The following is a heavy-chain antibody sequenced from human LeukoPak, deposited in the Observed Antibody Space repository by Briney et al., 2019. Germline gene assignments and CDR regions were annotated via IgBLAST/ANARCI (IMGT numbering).Heavy chain of an antibody. CDR3: AKTQAFGGWRGEGPRRNFDY. D-gene: IGHD3-10*01. CDR1: GFTFSSYA. J-gene: IGHJ4*02. V-gene: IGHV3-23*01. CDR2: ISGSGGST. Sequence: GGSLRLSCAASGFTFSSYAMSWVRQAPGKGLEWVSAISGSGGSTYYADSVKGRFTISRDNSKNTLYLQMNSLRAEDTAVYYCAKTQAFGGWRGEGPRRNFDYWGQGTLVSVSS.